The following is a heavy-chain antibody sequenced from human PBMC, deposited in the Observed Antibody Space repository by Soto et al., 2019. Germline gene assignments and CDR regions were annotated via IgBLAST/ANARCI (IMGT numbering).Heavy chain of an antibody. V-gene: IGHV3-21*01. Sequence: GGSLRLSCAASGFTFSSYSMNWVRQAPGKGLEWVSSISSSSSYIYYADSVKGRFTISRDNAKNSLYLQMNSLRADDTAVYYCASQTAPYSSSWYFDLWGRGTLVTVSS. CDR1: GFTFSSYS. CDR2: ISSSSSYI. D-gene: IGHD6-6*01. CDR3: ASQTAPYSSSWYFDL. J-gene: IGHJ2*01.